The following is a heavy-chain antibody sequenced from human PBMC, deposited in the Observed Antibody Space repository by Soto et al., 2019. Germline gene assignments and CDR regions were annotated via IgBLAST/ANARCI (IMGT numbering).Heavy chain of an antibody. D-gene: IGHD2-2*01. CDR3: ASMDCSSTSCYGGHYYYYYMDV. CDR2: IYYSGST. V-gene: IGHV4-39*01. CDR1: GGSISSSSYY. J-gene: IGHJ6*03. Sequence: PEETLSLTCTVSGGSISSSSYYWGWIRQPPGKGLEWIGSIYYSGSTYYNPSLKSRVTISVDTSKNQFSLKLSSVTAADTAVYYCASMDCSSTSCYGGHYYYYYMDVWGKGTTVTVSS.